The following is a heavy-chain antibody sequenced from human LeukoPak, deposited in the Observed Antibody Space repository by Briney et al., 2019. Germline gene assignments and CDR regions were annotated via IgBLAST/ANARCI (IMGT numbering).Heavy chain of an antibody. CDR2: ISGCGGNT. Sequence: PGGSVTLSCAASGFTFSSYAMRWVRQAPGKGLEWVSVISGCGGNTYYADSVKGRFTISRDNSKNTLYLQMNSLRAEDTAIYYCAKDAAQLERRGYFDYWGQGTLVTVSS. V-gene: IGHV3-23*01. D-gene: IGHD1-1*01. CDR1: GFTFSSYA. J-gene: IGHJ4*02. CDR3: AKDAAQLERRGYFDY.